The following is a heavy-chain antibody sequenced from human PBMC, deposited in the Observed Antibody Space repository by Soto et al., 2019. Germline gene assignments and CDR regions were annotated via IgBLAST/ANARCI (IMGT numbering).Heavy chain of an antibody. CDR3: ARDWDSSGVSDP. Sequence: SETLSLTCSVSGTSITTYYWSWIRQPPGKGLEWIGSISYSGSTKYNPSLESRVMISLDTSKNQFSLRLTSVTAADTALYYCARDWDSSGVSDPWGPG. CDR2: ISYSGST. V-gene: IGHV4-59*01. J-gene: IGHJ5*02. D-gene: IGHD3-10*01. CDR1: GTSITTYY.